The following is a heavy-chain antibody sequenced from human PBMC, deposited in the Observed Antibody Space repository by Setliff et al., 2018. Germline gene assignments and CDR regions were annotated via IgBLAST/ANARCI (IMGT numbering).Heavy chain of an antibody. Sequence: PGESLKISCAASGFTFNNYAVSWVRQPPGKGLEWVSTIFNGGGSAYYADSVKGRFTISRDNSKSTLYLQMDSLRAEDTAVYFCAKAASPLFAINGVEYYFDSWGQGSLVTVSS. CDR3: AKAASPLFAINGVEYYFDS. CDR1: GFTFNNYA. J-gene: IGHJ4*02. CDR2: IFNGGGSA. D-gene: IGHD3-3*01. V-gene: IGHV3-23*03.